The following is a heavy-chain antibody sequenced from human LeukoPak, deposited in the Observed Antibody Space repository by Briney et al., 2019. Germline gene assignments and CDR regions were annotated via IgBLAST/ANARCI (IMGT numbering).Heavy chain of an antibody. V-gene: IGHV1-69*01. CDR2: IIPIFGTA. D-gene: IGHD2-2*01. CDR3: ARVKPSYCSSTSCYRWDFDY. J-gene: IGHJ4*02. CDR1: GGTFSSSA. Sequence: SVKVSCKASGGTFSSSAISWVRQAPGQGREWMGGIIPIFGTANYAQKFQGRVTITADESTSTAYMELSSLRSEDTAVYYCARVKPSYCSSTSCYRWDFDYWGQGTLVTVSS.